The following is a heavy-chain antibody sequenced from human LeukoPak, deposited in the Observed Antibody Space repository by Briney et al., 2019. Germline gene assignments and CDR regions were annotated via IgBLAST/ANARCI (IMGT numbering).Heavy chain of an antibody. Sequence: GWSLRLSCAASGFKFSSHGMHWVRQAPGKGLEWVAVISFDGSAKYYADSVKGRFTTSRDNSKNTLYLQMNSLRAEDTAVYYCAKDAGTWGYGYNFDYWGQGTLVTVSS. CDR3: AKDAGTWGYGYNFDY. CDR1: GFKFSSHG. D-gene: IGHD1-1*01. J-gene: IGHJ4*02. V-gene: IGHV3-30*18. CDR2: ISFDGSAK.